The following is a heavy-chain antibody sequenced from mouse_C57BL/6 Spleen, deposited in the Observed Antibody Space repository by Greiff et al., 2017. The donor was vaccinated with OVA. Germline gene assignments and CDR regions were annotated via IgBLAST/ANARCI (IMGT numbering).Heavy chain of an antibody. D-gene: IGHD2-3*01. V-gene: IGHV1-69*01. Sequence: QVQLKQPGAELVMPGASVKLSCKASGYTFTSYWMHWVKQRPGQGLEWIGEIDPSDSYTNYNQKFKGKSTLTVDKSSSTAYMQLSSLTSEDSAVYSCARSIDGYYFDYWGQGTTLTVSS. CDR2: IDPSDSYT. CDR3: ARSIDGYYFDY. CDR1: GYTFTSYW. J-gene: IGHJ2*01.